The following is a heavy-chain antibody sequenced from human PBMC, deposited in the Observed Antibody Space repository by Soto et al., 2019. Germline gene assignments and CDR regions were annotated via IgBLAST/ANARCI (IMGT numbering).Heavy chain of an antibody. CDR2: VYHSGST. Sequence: QVQLQESGPGLVKPSQTLSLTCSVSGDSIRGGGHYWNWIRQFPGKGLEWIGYVYHSGSTHYNPSLRGRLPISVDTAKNQFSLRLISVTAADTALYYCARDTGLAPTVWGYWGHGTPVTVSS. D-gene: IGHD7-27*01. J-gene: IGHJ4*03. CDR1: GDSIRGGGHY. V-gene: IGHV4-31*03. CDR3: ARDTGLAPTVWGY.